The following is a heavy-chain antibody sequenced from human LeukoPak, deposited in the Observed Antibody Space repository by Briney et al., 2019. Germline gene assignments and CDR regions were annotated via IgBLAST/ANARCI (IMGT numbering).Heavy chain of an antibody. V-gene: IGHV3-48*01. CDR3: ARRVVGAMPFDY. CDR1: GFTFSSYN. J-gene: IGHJ4*02. D-gene: IGHD1-26*01. CDR2: ITTSSSEI. Sequence: GGSLRLSCAASGFTFSSYNMNWVRQAPGKGLEWVSYITTSSSEIYYADSVKGRFTISRDNAKNSLYLQMNSLRGEDTAVYYCARRVVGAMPFDYWGQGTLVTVSS.